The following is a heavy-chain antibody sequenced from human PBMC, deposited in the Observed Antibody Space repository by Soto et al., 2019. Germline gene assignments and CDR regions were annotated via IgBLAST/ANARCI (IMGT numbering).Heavy chain of an antibody. CDR3: AASRGFYEAMDA. CDR2: VMPTFGAG. CDR1: GGAFRNYA. D-gene: IGHD3-22*01. Sequence: QVQLVQSGAEVKKPGSSVKVSCTASGGAFRNYAVIWVRQAPGQGLEWMGAVMPTFGAGVYAQKFQGRLTIFADESTNTAYLNVGSLTFEDAAIYYCAASRGFYEAMDAWGQGTTLTVSS. J-gene: IGHJ6*02. V-gene: IGHV1-69*01.